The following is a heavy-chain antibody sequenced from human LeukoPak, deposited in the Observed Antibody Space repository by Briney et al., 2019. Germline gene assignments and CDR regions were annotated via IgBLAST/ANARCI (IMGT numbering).Heavy chain of an antibody. D-gene: IGHD6-13*01. Sequence: SETLSLACTVSGGSISSYYWSWIRQPPGKGLEWIGYIYYSGSTNYNPSLKSRVTISVDTSKNQFSLKLSSVTAADTAVYYCARASIAAALSADYWGQGTLVTVSS. CDR3: ARASIAAALSADY. CDR2: IYYSGST. CDR1: GGSISSYY. J-gene: IGHJ4*02. V-gene: IGHV4-59*01.